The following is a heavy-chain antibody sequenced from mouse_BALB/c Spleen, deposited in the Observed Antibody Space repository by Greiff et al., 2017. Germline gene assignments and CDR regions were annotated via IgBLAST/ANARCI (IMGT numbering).Heavy chain of an antibody. Sequence: VQLLQSGPELGKPGASVKISCKASGYSFTGYNMYWVKQSHRKSLEWIGYIDPYNGGTSYNQKSKGKATLTVDKSSSTAYMHLNSLTSEDSAIYYCEREEGGGGAMDYWGQGTSVTVSS. CDR2: IDPYNGGT. CDR3: EREEGGGGAMDY. V-gene: IGHV1S135*01. J-gene: IGHJ4*01. CDR1: GYSFTGYN.